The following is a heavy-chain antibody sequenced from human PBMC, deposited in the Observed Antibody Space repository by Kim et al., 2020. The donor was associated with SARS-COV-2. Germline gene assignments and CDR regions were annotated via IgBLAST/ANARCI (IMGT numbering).Heavy chain of an antibody. CDR2: ISGGGNTI. D-gene: IGHD5-12*01. V-gene: IGHV3-48*03. J-gene: IGHJ4*02. Sequence: GGSLRLSCVVSGFTFSNFEMNWVRQAPGKGPEWVSYISGGGNTIYSSDSVKGRFTISRDNAKNSLYLQMSSLRAEGAAVYYCVRVVPWQALLWGPGT. CDR1: GFTFSNFE. CDR3: VRVVPWQALL.